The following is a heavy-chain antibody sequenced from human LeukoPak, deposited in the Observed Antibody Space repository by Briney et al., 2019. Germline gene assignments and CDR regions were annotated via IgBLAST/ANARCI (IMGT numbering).Heavy chain of an antibody. J-gene: IGHJ5*01. CDR1: GYSFPSYG. CDR3: VRVAMIRGVVFKNWFDS. Sequence: ASVNVSCKASGYSFPSYGISWVRQAPGQGLEWMGWISAYSGNTNYADNLQGRLTMTTDTSTSTAHMELRSLRSDDTAVYYCVRVAMIRGVVFKNWFDSWGQGSLVTVSS. V-gene: IGHV1-18*01. D-gene: IGHD3-10*01. CDR2: ISAYSGNT.